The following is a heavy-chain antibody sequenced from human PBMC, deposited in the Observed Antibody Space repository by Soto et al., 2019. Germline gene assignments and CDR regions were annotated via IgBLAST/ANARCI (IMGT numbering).Heavy chain of an antibody. V-gene: IGHV3-30-3*01. CDR3: ARAGYCSGGSCYSGRGPFDY. J-gene: IGHJ4*02. CDR1: GFTFSSYA. Sequence: VQLVESGGGVVQPGRSLRLSCAASGFTFSSYAMHWVRQAPGKGLEWVAVISYDGSNKYYADSVKGRFTISRDNSKNTLYLQMNSLRAEDTAVYYCARAGYCSGGSCYSGRGPFDYWGQGTLVTVSS. D-gene: IGHD2-15*01. CDR2: ISYDGSNK.